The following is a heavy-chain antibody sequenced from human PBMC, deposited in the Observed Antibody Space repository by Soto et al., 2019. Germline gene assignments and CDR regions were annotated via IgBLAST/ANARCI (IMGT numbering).Heavy chain of an antibody. CDR1: GFTFSSYA. D-gene: IGHD6-19*01. Sequence: GESLKISCAASGFTFSSYAMSWVRQAPGKGLEWVSAISGSGGSTYYAGSVKGRFTISRDNSKNTLYLQMNSLRAEDTAVYYCAKESIAVAGIPGLSYYYGMDVWGQGTTVTVSS. CDR3: AKESIAVAGIPGLSYYYGMDV. CDR2: ISGSGGST. V-gene: IGHV3-23*01. J-gene: IGHJ6*02.